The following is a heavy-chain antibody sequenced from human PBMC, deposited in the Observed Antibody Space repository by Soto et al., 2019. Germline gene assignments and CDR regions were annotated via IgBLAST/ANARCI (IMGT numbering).Heavy chain of an antibody. J-gene: IGHJ3*02. V-gene: IGHV3-23*01. CDR3: ARTSRSTVTRNDAFDI. CDR2: ISGSGGST. D-gene: IGHD4-17*01. Sequence: GGSLRLSCAASGFTFSSYAMSWVRQAPGKGLEWVSSISGSGGSTYYADSVKGRFTISRDNSKNTLYLQMNSLRAEDTAVYYCARTSRSTVTRNDAFDIWGQGTMVTVSS. CDR1: GFTFSSYA.